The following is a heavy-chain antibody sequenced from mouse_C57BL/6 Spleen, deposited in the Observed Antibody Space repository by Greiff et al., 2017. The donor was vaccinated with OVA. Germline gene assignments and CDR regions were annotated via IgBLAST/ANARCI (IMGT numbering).Heavy chain of an antibody. CDR3: ARGGDGYPPYAMDY. Sequence: QVQLQQPGAELVMPGASVKLSCKASGYTFTSYWMHWVKQRPGQGLEWIGEIDPSDSYTNYNQKFKGKSTLTVDKSSSTAYMQLSSLTSEDSAVYYCARGGDGYPPYAMDYWGQGTSVTVSS. V-gene: IGHV1-69*01. CDR1: GYTFTSYW. D-gene: IGHD2-3*01. J-gene: IGHJ4*01. CDR2: IDPSDSYT.